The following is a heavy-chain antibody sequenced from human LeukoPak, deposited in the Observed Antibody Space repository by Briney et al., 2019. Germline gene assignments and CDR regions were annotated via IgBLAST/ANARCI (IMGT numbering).Heavy chain of an antibody. D-gene: IGHD2-2*02. CDR3: AKGIVVVPAAIIFGY. J-gene: IGHJ4*02. Sequence: GGSLRLSCAASGFTLSSYAMSWVRQAPGKGREWVSAISGSGGSTYYADSVKGRFTISRDNSKNTLYLQMNSLRAEDTAVYYCAKGIVVVPAAIIFGYWGQGTLVTVSS. CDR2: ISGSGGST. V-gene: IGHV3-23*01. CDR1: GFTLSSYA.